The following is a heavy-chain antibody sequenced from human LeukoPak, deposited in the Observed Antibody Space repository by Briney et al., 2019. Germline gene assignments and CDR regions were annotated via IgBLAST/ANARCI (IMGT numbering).Heavy chain of an antibody. CDR1: GFTFSSYA. CDR2: ISGSGGST. D-gene: IGHD3-10*01. V-gene: IGHV3-23*01. J-gene: IGHJ4*02. Sequence: GGSLRLSSAASGFTFSSYAMSWVRQAPGKGLEWVSAISGSGGSTYYADSVKGRFTISRDNSKNTLYLQMNSLRAEDTAVYYCANGITMVRGGFDYWGQGTLVTVSS. CDR3: ANGITMVRGGFDY.